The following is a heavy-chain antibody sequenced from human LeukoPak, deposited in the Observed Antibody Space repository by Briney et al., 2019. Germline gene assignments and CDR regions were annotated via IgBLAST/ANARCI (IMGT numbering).Heavy chain of an antibody. D-gene: IGHD3-22*01. Sequence: PGGSLRLSCAASGFTFSSYGMRWVRQAPGKGLEWVAVISYDGSNKYYADSVKGRFTISRDNSKNTLYLQMNSLRAEDTAVYYCAKVPIPDYYDSSGYLGAAFDIWGQGTMVTVSS. CDR1: GFTFSSYG. CDR2: ISYDGSNK. V-gene: IGHV3-30*18. CDR3: AKVPIPDYYDSSGYLGAAFDI. J-gene: IGHJ3*02.